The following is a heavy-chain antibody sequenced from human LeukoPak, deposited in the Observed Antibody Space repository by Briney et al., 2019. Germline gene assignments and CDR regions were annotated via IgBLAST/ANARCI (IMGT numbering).Heavy chain of an antibody. Sequence: PGGSLRLACAASGFTVSRNYMSWVRQAPGKGLEWVSVISSGGNTYYTDSVKGRFTISRDNSKNTLYLQMNRLTGEDTAVYYCAYSDHFDTWGQGTLVTVSS. V-gene: IGHV3-53*01. J-gene: IGHJ4*02. CDR1: GFTVSRNY. CDR3: AYSDHFDT. D-gene: IGHD4-17*01. CDR2: ISSGGNT.